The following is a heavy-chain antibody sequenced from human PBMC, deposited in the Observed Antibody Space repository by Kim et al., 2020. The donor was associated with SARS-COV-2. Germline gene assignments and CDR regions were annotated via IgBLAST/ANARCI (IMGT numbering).Heavy chain of an antibody. J-gene: IGHJ4*02. V-gene: IGHV4-59*01. CDR2: IYYSGST. Sequence: SETLSLTCTVSGGSISGYYWSWTRRPPGRGLEWIGYIYYSGSTNYNPSLKGRVTISVDTSNNQFSLKLSSVTAADTAVYYCARGGGGDYDHASYDYWGQGILVTVSS. CDR1: GGSISGYY. CDR3: ARGGGGDYDHASYDY. D-gene: IGHD4-17*01.